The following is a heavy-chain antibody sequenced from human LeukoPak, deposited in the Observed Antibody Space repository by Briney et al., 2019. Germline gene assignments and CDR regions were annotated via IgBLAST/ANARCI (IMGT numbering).Heavy chain of an antibody. CDR2: ILSSGST. CDR1: GGSISSYY. V-gene: IGHV4-4*09. Sequence: SETLSLTCTVSGGSISSYYWNWIRQSPGKGLEWIGYILSSGSTHHNPSLASRISLSMDPSKNQFSLKLSSVTAADTAVYYCARRVISEFSIDKGNWLDPWGQGTLVTVSS. J-gene: IGHJ5*02. D-gene: IGHD3-3*02. CDR3: ARRVISEFSIDKGNWLDP.